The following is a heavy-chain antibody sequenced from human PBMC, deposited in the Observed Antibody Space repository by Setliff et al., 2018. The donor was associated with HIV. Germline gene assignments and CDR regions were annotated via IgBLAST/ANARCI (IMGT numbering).Heavy chain of an antibody. CDR3: AKVLEFGIDAFDI. J-gene: IGHJ3*02. CDR2: MNPNSGST. V-gene: IGHV1-8*03. Sequence: ASVKVSCKASGYTFIRYDINWVRQATGQGLEWMGWMNPNSGSTGYAQKFQGRVTITRNTSTSTAYMELSSLRDEDTAVYYCAKVLEFGIDAFDIWGQGTVVTVSS. D-gene: IGHD3-10*01. CDR1: GYTFIRYD.